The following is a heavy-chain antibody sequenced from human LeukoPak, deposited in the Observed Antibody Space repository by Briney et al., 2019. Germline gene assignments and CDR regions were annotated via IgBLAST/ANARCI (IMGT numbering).Heavy chain of an antibody. V-gene: IGHV4-34*01. J-gene: IGHJ5*02. CDR1: GGSFSGYY. CDR3: ARGQIVVVPAARSRWFDP. D-gene: IGHD2-2*01. Sequence: SETLSLTCAVYGGSFSGYYWSWIRQPPGKGLEWIGEINHSGSTNSNPSLKSRVTISVDTSKNQFSLKLSSVTAADTAVYYCARGQIVVVPAARSRWFDPWGQGTLVTVSS. CDR2: INHSGST.